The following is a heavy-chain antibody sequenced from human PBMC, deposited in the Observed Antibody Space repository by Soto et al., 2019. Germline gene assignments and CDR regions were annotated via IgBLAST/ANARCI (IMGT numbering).Heavy chain of an antibody. V-gene: IGHV3-23*01. J-gene: IGHJ4*02. CDR2: ISGSGGST. Sequence: GGSLRLSCAASGFTFSSYAMSWVRQAPGKGLEWVSAISGSGGSTYYADSVKGRFTISRDNSKNRLYLQMNSLRAEDTAVYYCASSGVTTLGTFDYWGQGTLVTVSS. CDR1: GFTFSSYA. CDR3: ASSGVTTLGTFDY. D-gene: IGHD4-17*01.